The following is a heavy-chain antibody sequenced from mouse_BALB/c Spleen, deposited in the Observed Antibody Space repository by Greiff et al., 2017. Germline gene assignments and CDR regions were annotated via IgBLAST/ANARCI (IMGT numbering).Heavy chain of an antibody. CDR2: INSNGGST. Sequence: DVMLVESGGGLVQPGGSLKLSCAASGFTFSSYGMSWVRQTPDKRLELVATINSNGGSTYYPDSVKGRFTISRDNAKNTLYLQMSSLKSEDTAMYYCARDATVVAGDYWGQGTTLTVSS. V-gene: IGHV5-6-3*01. D-gene: IGHD1-1*01. CDR3: ARDATVVAGDY. J-gene: IGHJ2*01. CDR1: GFTFSSYG.